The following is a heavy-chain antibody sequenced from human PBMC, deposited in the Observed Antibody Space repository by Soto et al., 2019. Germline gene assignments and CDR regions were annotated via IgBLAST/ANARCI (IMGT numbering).Heavy chain of an antibody. Sequence: GGSLRLSCAASGFTFSSYAMHWVRQAPGKGLEWVAVISYDGSNKYYADSVKGRFTISRDNSKNKLYLQMNRLSAEDTAVYYCARGVPYSSGWSGWYFELWGRGTLVTVSS. J-gene: IGHJ2*01. V-gene: IGHV3-30-3*01. CDR2: ISYDGSNK. D-gene: IGHD6-19*01. CDR3: ARGVPYSSGWSGWYFEL. CDR1: GFTFSSYA.